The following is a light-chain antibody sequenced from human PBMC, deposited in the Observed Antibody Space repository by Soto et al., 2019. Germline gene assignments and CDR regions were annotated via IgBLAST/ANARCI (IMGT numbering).Light chain of an antibody. V-gene: IGLV1-47*01. J-gene: IGLJ1*01. CDR2: RND. CDR3: AKWDDSLRVYV. Sequence: QSVLPQPPSASGTPGQRVTISCSTSNSRSGSNYVYWYQQLPGAAPKLLIYRNDQRPSGVPDRFSCSKSGTSASLAISGLRSEYEGDYFCAKWDDSLRVYVFGSGTKRPVL. CDR1: NSRSGSNY.